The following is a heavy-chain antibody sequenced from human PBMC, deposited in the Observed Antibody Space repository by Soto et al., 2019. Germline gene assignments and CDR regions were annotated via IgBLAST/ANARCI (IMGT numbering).Heavy chain of an antibody. CDR3: ARHNYGSGSTYFDY. CDR1: GGSISSGGYY. Sequence: SETLSLTCNVSGGSISSGGYYWSWIRQHPGKGLEWIGYIYYSGSTYYNPSLKSRVTISVDTSKNQFSLKLNSMTAADTAVYYCARHNYGSGSTYFDYWGQGTLVTVSS. D-gene: IGHD3-10*01. J-gene: IGHJ4*02. CDR2: IYYSGST. V-gene: IGHV4-31*03.